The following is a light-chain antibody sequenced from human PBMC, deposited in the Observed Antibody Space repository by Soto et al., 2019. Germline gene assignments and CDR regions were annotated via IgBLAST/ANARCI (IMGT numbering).Light chain of an antibody. J-gene: IGLJ2*01. CDR1: RSDLGGYNY. V-gene: IGLV2-8*01. Sequence: QSVLTQPPSASGSPGQSVTISCTGSRSDLGGYNYVSWYQQHPGKAPKLMVYDVDKRPSGVSHRFSGSKSGNTASLTVTGLQAEDEADYYCSSYAGSSNWGVVFGGGTKLTVL. CDR3: SSYAGSSNWGVV. CDR2: DVD.